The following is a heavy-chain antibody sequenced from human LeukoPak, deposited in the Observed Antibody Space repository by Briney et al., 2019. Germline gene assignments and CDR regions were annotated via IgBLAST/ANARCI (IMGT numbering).Heavy chain of an antibody. D-gene: IGHD3-10*01. V-gene: IGHV1-2*02. CDR3: ARAVWFGDYFDY. J-gene: IGHJ4*02. Sequence: ASVKVSCKASGYAFTGYYMHWVRQAPGQGLEWMGWINPNSGGTNYAQKFQGRVTMTRDTSISTAYMELSRLRSDDTAVYYCARAVWFGDYFDYWGQGTLVTVSS. CDR1: GYAFTGYY. CDR2: INPNSGGT.